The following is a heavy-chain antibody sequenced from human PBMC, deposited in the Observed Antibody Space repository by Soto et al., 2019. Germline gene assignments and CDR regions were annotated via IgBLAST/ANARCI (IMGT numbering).Heavy chain of an antibody. CDR1: GGTFSSYA. CDR3: ARDTEQVSEGWYALGDY. J-gene: IGHJ4*02. Sequence: QVQLVQSGAEVKKPGSSVKVSCKASGGTFSSYAISWVRQAPGQGLEWMGGIIPIFGTANYAQKFQGRVTITADESTSKAYMELSSLRSEDTAVYYCARDTEQVSEGWYALGDYWGQGTLVTVSS. CDR2: IIPIFGTA. V-gene: IGHV1-69*12. D-gene: IGHD6-19*01.